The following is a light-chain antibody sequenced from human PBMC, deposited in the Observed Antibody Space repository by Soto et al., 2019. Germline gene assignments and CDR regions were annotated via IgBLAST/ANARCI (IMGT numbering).Light chain of an antibody. CDR2: DTT. CDR1: TGAVTNGHY. CDR3: LLSYNGPSV. Sequence: QAVVTQEPSLTVSPGGTVTLTCGSSTGAVTNGHYPYWFQQKPGQAPRTLIYDTTNRHSWTPARFSGSLLGGKAALTLSGAQPEDEAGYYCLLSYNGPSVFGTGTKVTVL. J-gene: IGLJ1*01. V-gene: IGLV7-46*01.